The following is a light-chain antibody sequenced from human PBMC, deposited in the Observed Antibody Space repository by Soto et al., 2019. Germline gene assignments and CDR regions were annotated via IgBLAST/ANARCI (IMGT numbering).Light chain of an antibody. CDR2: GAS. CDR3: QQYSSPPRT. J-gene: IGKJ1*01. V-gene: IGKV3-20*01. CDR1: QSVSSY. Sequence: EIVLTQSPGSLSLSPGERATLSCRASQSVSSYLAWYQQKPGQAPRLLIYGASSRATGFPDRFSGSGSGTDFSLTSSRLEPEDSAVYYCQQYSSPPRTFGQGTKVEIK.